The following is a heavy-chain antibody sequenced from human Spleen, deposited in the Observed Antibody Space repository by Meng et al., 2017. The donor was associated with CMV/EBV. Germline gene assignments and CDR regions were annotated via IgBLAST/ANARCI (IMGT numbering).Heavy chain of an antibody. D-gene: IGHD4-11*01. CDR3: ARDGPSSNYPNWFDP. J-gene: IGHJ5*02. V-gene: IGHV3-48*03. Sequence: GGSLKISCVASGFTFSSYEMNWVRQAPGKGLEWVSYISSNGSTIYYGDSVKGRFTISRDNAKNSLYLQMNSLRAEDTAVYYCARDGPSSNYPNWFDPWGQGTLVTVSS. CDR2: ISSNGSTI. CDR1: GFTFSSYE.